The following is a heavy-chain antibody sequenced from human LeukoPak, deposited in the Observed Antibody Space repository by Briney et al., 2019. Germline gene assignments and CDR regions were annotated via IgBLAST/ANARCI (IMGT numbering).Heavy chain of an antibody. CDR3: ARQAYGSGWF. J-gene: IGHJ4*02. CDR2: ISSSGSIR. D-gene: IGHD6-19*01. CDR1: GFTFNNYE. Sequence: GGSLRLSCVASGFTFNNYEMSWVRQAPGKGLEWVSYISSSGSIRYYSDSVKGRFTISRGNAKNSLSLQMDTLRVEDTGFYYCARQAYGSGWFWGQGIMVIVSS. V-gene: IGHV3-48*03.